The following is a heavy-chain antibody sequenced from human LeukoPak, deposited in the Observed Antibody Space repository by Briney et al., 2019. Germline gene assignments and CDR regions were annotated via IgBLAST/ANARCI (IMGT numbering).Heavy chain of an antibody. J-gene: IGHJ4*02. V-gene: IGHV4-30-4*08. CDR3: VRTEVSSSSEDY. CDR1: GGSIIRSAYY. CDR2: IYYSGST. Sequence: PSETLSLTCTVSGGSIIRSAYYWSWIRQPPWKGLEWIGYIYYSGSTYYNPSLKSRVTISLDTSKNQFSLKLSSVTAADTAVYYCVRTEVSSSSEDYWGQGTLVTVSS. D-gene: IGHD6-13*01.